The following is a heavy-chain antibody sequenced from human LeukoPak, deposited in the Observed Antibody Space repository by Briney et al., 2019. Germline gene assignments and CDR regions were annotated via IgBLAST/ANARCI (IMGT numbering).Heavy chain of an antibody. Sequence: GGPLSLSCAASGFTFSSYWLSWVRQAPGKGLEWVANINQDGSEKYYVDSVKGRFTISRDNAKNSLYLQMNSLGTEDTALYYCARSRSLHDYWGQGTLVTVSS. CDR2: INQDGSEK. CDR3: ARSRSLHDY. CDR1: GFTFSSYW. V-gene: IGHV3-7*01. J-gene: IGHJ4*02.